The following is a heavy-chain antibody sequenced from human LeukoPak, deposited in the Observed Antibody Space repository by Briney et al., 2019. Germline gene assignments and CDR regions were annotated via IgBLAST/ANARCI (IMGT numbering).Heavy chain of an antibody. CDR1: GFTFSSYG. V-gene: IGHV3-33*01. CDR2: IWYDGSNK. D-gene: IGHD5-18*01. J-gene: IGHJ4*02. Sequence: GRSLRLSCAASGFTFSSYGMHWVRQAPGKGLEWVVVIWYDGSNKYYADSVKGRFTISRDNSKNTLYLQMNSLRAEDTAVYYCARAVDTAMVTFLGYWGQGTLVTVSS. CDR3: ARAVDTAMVTFLGY.